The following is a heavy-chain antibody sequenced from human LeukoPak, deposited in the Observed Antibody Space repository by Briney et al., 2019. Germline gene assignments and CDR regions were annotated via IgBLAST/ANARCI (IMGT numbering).Heavy chain of an antibody. CDR1: GFTFRSYA. V-gene: IGHV3-23*01. Sequence: GGSLRLSCAASGFTFRSYAMGWVRQAPGKGLEWVSGTSDSGGTTHYADSVKGRFTISRDNSKNTLYLQMSSLRGEDTAVYYCARMPGGSYYHRLDSWGQETLVTVSS. D-gene: IGHD2-15*01. CDR3: ARMPGGSYYHRLDS. CDR2: TSDSGGTT. J-gene: IGHJ4*02.